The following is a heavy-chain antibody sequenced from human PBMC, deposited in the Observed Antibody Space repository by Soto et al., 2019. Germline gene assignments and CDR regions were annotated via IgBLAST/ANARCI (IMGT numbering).Heavy chain of an antibody. CDR3: AKDPLETSGYYSDY. CDR2: ISGGGART. J-gene: IGHJ4*02. Sequence: EVQLLESGGGLVQPGGSLRLSCAASGFTFSTYAMSWVRQAPGKGLEWVSAISGGGARTYYADSVKGRFTISRDNSRGTLYLRMNSLRGEDPAVYYCAKDPLETSGYYSDYWGEGTLVTVSS. CDR1: GFTFSTYA. D-gene: IGHD3-22*01. V-gene: IGHV3-23*01.